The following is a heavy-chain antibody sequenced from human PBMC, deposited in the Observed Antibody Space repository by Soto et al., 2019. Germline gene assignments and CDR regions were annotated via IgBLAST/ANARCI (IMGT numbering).Heavy chain of an antibody. V-gene: IGHV4-34*01. D-gene: IGHD3-16*01. Sequence: QVQLQQWGAGLLKPSETLSLTCAVYGGSFRNYYWSWIRQPPGKGLEWIGEIDHSGITNYNPYLKSRVTISIDTSTHQFSLKLSFVTAADTAVYYCATRDPLYDYAPGSFQYWCQGTLVTVSS. J-gene: IGHJ1*01. CDR1: GGSFRNYY. CDR3: ATRDPLYDYAPGSFQY. CDR2: IDHSGIT.